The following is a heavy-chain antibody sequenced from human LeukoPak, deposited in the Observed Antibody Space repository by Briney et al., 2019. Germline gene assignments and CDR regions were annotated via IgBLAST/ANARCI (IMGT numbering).Heavy chain of an antibody. J-gene: IGHJ4*02. CDR2: ISYDGSNK. CDR1: GFNLTNYA. D-gene: IGHD3-22*01. V-gene: IGHV3-30*04. CDR3: AKVYYYDSSGYLGDGLYY. Sequence: GGSLRLSCTASGFNLTNYAMHWVRQAPGKGLEWVAVISYDGSNKYYADSVKGRFTISRDNSKNTLYLQMNSLRAEDTAVYYCAKVYYYDSSGYLGDGLYYWGQGTLVTVSS.